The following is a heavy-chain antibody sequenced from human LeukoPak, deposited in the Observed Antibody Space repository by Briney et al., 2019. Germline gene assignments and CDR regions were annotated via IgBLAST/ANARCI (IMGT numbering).Heavy chain of an antibody. D-gene: IGHD6-19*01. CDR2: ISYDGSNK. V-gene: IGHV3-30-3*01. Sequence: GGSLRLSCAASGFTFSSYAMPWVRQAPGKGLEWVAVISYDGSNKYYADSVKGRFTISRDNSKNTLYLQMNSLRAEDTAVYYCAREATSSGWYYFDYWGQGTLVTVSS. CDR1: GFTFSSYA. J-gene: IGHJ4*02. CDR3: AREATSSGWYYFDY.